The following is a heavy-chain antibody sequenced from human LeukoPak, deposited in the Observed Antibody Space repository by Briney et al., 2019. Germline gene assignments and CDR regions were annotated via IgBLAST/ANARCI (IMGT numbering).Heavy chain of an antibody. J-gene: IGHJ6*02. V-gene: IGHV4-39*01. CDR3: ARQMTAAGYYYYYYGMDV. CDR1: GGSMSSSSYY. D-gene: IGHD6-13*01. Sequence: SETLSLTCTVSGGSMSSSSYYWGRIRQPPGKGLEWIGSTYYSGSTNYNPSLKSRRTISVDTSKNQFSLNLPSVTAADTAVYYCARQMTAAGYYYYYYGMDVWGQGTTVTVSS. CDR2: TYYSGST.